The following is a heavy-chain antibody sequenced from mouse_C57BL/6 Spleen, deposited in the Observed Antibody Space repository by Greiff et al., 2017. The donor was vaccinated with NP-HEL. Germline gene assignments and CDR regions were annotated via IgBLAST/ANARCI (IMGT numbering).Heavy chain of an antibody. J-gene: IGHJ4*01. CDR1: GYTFTSYW. Sequence: QVQLQQPGAELVKPGASVKMSCKASGYTFTSYWITWVKQRPGQGLEWIGDIYPGSGSTNYNEKFKSKATLTVDTSSSTAYMQLSSLTSEDSAVYYCARAGRLREYAMDYWGQGTSVTVSS. D-gene: IGHD1-1*01. CDR2: IYPGSGST. V-gene: IGHV1-55*01. CDR3: ARAGRLREYAMDY.